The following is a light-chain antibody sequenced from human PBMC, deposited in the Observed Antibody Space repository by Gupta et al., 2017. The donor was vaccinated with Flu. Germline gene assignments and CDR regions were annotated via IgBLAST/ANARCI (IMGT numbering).Light chain of an antibody. CDR1: QAISSY. Sequence: SFLSASVGDRVTITCRASQAISSYLAWYQQKPGKAPEVLIYSASTLQSGVPSRFSGSGSGTEFTLTISSLQPEDFATYYCQQLNVYLPLTFGGGTKVEIK. CDR2: SAS. J-gene: IGKJ4*01. CDR3: QQLNVYLPLT. V-gene: IGKV1-9*01.